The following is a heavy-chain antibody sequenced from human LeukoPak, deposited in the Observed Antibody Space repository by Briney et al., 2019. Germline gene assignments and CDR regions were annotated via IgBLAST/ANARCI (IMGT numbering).Heavy chain of an antibody. CDR3: ARVQDTTMGHFDY. J-gene: IGHJ4*02. CDR1: GGSVSSSSCY. CDR2: VNHDGTT. Sequence: SETLSLTCTVSGGSVSSSSCYWGWIRQPPGKGLEWIGTVNHDGTTYHNPSLKSRVTISVDTSKNQFSLKLSSVTAADTAEYYCARVQDTTMGHFDYWGQGTLVTVSS. D-gene: IGHD1-1*01. V-gene: IGHV4-39*07.